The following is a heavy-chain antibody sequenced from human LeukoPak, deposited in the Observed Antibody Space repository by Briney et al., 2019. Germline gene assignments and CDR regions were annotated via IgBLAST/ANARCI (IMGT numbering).Heavy chain of an antibody. Sequence: ASVKVSCKASGYTFTSYDINWVRQAPRQGLEWMGWMNPNSGNTGYAQKFQGRVTMTRNTSISTAYMELCSLRSEDTAVYYCARGLSRNIVVVPTWGQGTLVTVSS. CDR3: ARGLSRNIVVVPT. CDR2: MNPNSGNT. CDR1: GYTFTSYD. D-gene: IGHD2-2*01. V-gene: IGHV1-8*01. J-gene: IGHJ5*02.